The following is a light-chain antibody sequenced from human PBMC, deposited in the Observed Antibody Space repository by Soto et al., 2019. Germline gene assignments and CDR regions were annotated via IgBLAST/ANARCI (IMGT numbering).Light chain of an antibody. CDR2: DAS. J-gene: IGKJ5*01. Sequence: EIVLTQSPATLSLSPGERATLSCWASQSVSNYLAWYQQKPGQAPRLLIYDASNRATGIPARFSGSGSGTDFTLTISSLEPEDFAVYYCQQRSNWPPITFGQGTRLEIK. CDR3: QQRSNWPPIT. CDR1: QSVSNY. V-gene: IGKV3-11*01.